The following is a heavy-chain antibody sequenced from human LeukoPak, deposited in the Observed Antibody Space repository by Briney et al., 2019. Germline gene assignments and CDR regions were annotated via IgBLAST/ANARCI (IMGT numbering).Heavy chain of an antibody. CDR1: GDTFTDHY. CDR3: ARQDEAGYYFDY. CDR2: ITPSGRGA. J-gene: IGHJ4*02. Sequence: GASVTVSFKASGDTFTDHYVQWVRQAPGQGLEWMGWITPSGRGANSAQKFQGRLTLSRDTSITTVYMELTRLTSDDTAIYYCARQDEAGYYFDYWGQGTLVTVSS. V-gene: IGHV1-2*02.